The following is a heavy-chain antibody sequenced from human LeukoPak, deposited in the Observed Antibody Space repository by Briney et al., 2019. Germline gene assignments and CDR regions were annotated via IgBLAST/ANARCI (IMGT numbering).Heavy chain of an antibody. CDR1: GFSVINAW. CDR2: IKSRADGGTT. V-gene: IGHV3-15*05. CDR3: LIFPGG. J-gene: IGHJ4*02. D-gene: IGHD3-3*01. Sequence: GGSLRLSCAASGFSVINAWMSWVRQAPGQGLEWVGRIKSRADGGTTGYAAPVEGRFSISRDDSENTLYLQMSSLQIDDTALYYCLIFPGGWGQGTLVTVSS.